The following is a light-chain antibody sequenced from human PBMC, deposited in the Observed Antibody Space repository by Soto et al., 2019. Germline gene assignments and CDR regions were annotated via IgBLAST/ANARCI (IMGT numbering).Light chain of an antibody. CDR1: QFVSSR. V-gene: IGKV3-11*01. J-gene: IGKJ1*01. CDR3: QQRSNWPRT. Sequence: TQSPPTLSASPGERVTLSCRASQFVSSRLAWYQQRPGQVPRLLIYDTSTRAPGISARFSGSGSGTDFTLTISSLEPEDFAVYYCQQRSNWPRTFGQGTKVDIK. CDR2: DTS.